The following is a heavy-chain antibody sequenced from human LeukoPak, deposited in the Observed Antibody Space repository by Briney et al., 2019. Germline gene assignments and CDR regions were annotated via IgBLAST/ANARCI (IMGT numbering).Heavy chain of an antibody. CDR3: ASSLLWFGELSHGMDV. CDR2: IIPIFGTA. CDR1: GGTFSSYA. V-gene: IGHV1-69*13. J-gene: IGHJ6*04. D-gene: IGHD3-10*01. Sequence: ASVKVSCKASGGTFSSYAISWVRQAPGQGLEWMVGIIPIFGTANYAQKLQGRVTITADESTSTAYMELSSLRSEDTAVYYCASSLLWFGELSHGMDVWGKGTTVTVSS.